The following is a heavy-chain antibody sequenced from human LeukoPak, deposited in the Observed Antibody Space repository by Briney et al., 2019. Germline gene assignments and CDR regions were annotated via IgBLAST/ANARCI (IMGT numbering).Heavy chain of an antibody. CDR3: ASPPRSTVKGPGGY. CDR1: GGSISSSSYY. Sequence: SETLSLTCTVSGGSISSSSYYWGWIRQPPGKGLEWIVSIYYSGSTYYNPSLKSRVTISVDTSKNQFSLKLSSVTAADTAVYYCASPPRSTVKGPGGYWGQGTLVTVSS. V-gene: IGHV4-39*01. D-gene: IGHD4-17*01. J-gene: IGHJ4*02. CDR2: IYYSGST.